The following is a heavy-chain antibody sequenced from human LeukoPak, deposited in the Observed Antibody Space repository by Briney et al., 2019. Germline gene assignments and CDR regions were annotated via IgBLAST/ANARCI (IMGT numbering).Heavy chain of an antibody. CDR1: GGSISSYY. V-gene: IGHV4-34*01. D-gene: IGHD2-21*02. Sequence: PSETLSLTCTVSGGSISSYYWSWIRQPPGKGLEWIGEINHSGSTNYNPSLKSRVSISVDTSKNQFSLKLSSVTAADTAVYYCARLPLPPLTVWGQGTLVTVSS. CDR3: ARLPLPPLTV. CDR2: INHSGST. J-gene: IGHJ4*02.